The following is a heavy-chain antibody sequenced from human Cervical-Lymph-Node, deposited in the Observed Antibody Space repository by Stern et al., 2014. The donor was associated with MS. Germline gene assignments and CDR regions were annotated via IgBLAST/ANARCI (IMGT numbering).Heavy chain of an antibody. D-gene: IGHD5-18*01. CDR1: GFTFSSYA. Sequence: QMQLVQSGGGVVQPGRSLRLSCAASGFTFSSYAMHWVRQAPGKGLEWVAFISYDGTDKSYADSVKGRFTISRDNSKNMVYLQMNSLRAEDTAVWYCARRQLWQQYYGMDVWGQGTMVTVSS. CDR2: ISYDGTDK. V-gene: IGHV3-30*04. J-gene: IGHJ6*02. CDR3: ARRQLWQQYYGMDV.